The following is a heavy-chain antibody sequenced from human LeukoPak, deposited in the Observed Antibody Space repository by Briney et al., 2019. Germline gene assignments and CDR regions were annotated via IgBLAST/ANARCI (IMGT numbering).Heavy chain of an antibody. Sequence: SETLSLTCTVSGGSISSYYWSWIRQPPGKGLEWIGYIYYSGSTNYNPSLKSRVTISVDTSKNQFSLKLSSVTAADTAVYYCARDRGNIAARPGYYFDYWGQGTLVTVSS. J-gene: IGHJ4*02. CDR1: GGSISSYY. D-gene: IGHD6-6*01. CDR2: IYYSGST. CDR3: ARDRGNIAARPGYYFDY. V-gene: IGHV4-59*01.